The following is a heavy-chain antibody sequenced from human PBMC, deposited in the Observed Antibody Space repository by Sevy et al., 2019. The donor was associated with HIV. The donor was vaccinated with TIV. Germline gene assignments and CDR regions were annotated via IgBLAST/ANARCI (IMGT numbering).Heavy chain of an antibody. V-gene: IGHV1-8*03. CDR3: ARRYCSSTSCHFDY. CDR1: GYTFTSYD. J-gene: IGHJ4*02. D-gene: IGHD2-2*01. Sequence: ASVKVSCKASGYTFTSYDINWVRQATGQGLEWMGWMNPNSGNTGYAQKFQGRVTITRNTSISTAYMELSSLRSEDTAVYYCARRYCSSTSCHFDYWGQGTLATVSS. CDR2: MNPNSGNT.